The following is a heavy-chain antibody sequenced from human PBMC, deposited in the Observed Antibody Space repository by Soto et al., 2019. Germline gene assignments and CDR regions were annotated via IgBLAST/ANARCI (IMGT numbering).Heavy chain of an antibody. CDR3: AREDIVVVPAAIDYYYYYMDV. D-gene: IGHD2-2*02. Sequence: ASVKVSCKASGYTFTSYAMHWVRQAPGQRLEWMGWINAGNGNTKYSQKFQGRVTITRDTSASTAYMELSSLRSEDTAVYYCAREDIVVVPAAIDYYYYYMDVWGKGTTVTVSS. V-gene: IGHV1-3*01. CDR1: GYTFTSYA. CDR2: INAGNGNT. J-gene: IGHJ6*03.